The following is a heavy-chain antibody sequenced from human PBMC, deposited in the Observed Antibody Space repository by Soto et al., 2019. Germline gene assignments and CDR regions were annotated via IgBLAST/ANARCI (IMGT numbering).Heavy chain of an antibody. CDR2: IYYSGST. Sequence: SETLSLTCTVSGGSISSGGYYWSWIRQHPGKGLEWIGYIYYSGSTYYNPSLKGRVTISVDTSKNQFSLKLSSVTAADTAVYYCAGVLRFLEWSGGYYYMDVWGKGTTVTVSS. D-gene: IGHD3-3*01. CDR3: AGVLRFLEWSGGYYYMDV. CDR1: GGSISSGGYY. V-gene: IGHV4-31*03. J-gene: IGHJ6*03.